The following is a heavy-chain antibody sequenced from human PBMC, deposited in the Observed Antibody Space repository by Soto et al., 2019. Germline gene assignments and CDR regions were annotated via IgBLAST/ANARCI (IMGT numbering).Heavy chain of an antibody. D-gene: IGHD3-10*01. CDR2: ISAYNGNT. CDR1: GYTFTNYG. V-gene: IGHV1-18*01. CDR3: ARGGSYGSGRGLLYYGMDV. J-gene: IGHJ6*02. Sequence: ASVKVSCKASGYTFTNYGISWVRQAPGQGLEWMGWISAYNGNTNYAQKLQGRVTMTTDTSTSTAYMELRSLRSDGTAVYYCARGGSYGSGRGLLYYGMDVWGQGTTVTVSS.